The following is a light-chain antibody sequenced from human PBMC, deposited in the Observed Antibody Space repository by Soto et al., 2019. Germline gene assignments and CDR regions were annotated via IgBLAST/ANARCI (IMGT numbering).Light chain of an antibody. V-gene: IGKV1-5*03. CDR1: QSVSSW. Sequence: DIEMTQSPSTLSASVGDRVTLSCRASQSVSSWLAWYKQNPGQAPKILILGASTLATGVPSRCSGSGSGTEFTLTICSPQADDVSTDYYQQYYRYSGLTFGGGTKVEIK. CDR3: QQYYRYSGLT. CDR2: GAS. J-gene: IGKJ4*01.